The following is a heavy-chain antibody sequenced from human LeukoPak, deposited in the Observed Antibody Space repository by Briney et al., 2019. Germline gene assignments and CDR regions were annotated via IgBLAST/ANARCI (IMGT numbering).Heavy chain of an antibody. Sequence: GGSLTLPCAASAFTFSSYSMNGVRQPPGKGLEWVSSISSSSSYIYYADSVKGRFTISRDNAKNSLYLQMNSLRAEDTAVYYCARALRDYKGFDPWGQGTLVTVSS. CDR2: ISSSSSYI. D-gene: IGHD4-11*01. V-gene: IGHV3-21*01. J-gene: IGHJ5*02. CDR1: AFTFSSYS. CDR3: ARALRDYKGFDP.